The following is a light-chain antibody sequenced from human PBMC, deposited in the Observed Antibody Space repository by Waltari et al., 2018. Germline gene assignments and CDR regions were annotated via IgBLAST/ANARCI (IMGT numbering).Light chain of an antibody. J-gene: IGKJ2*01. CDR1: QSISSY. CDR3: QQSYSTPRT. Sequence: DIQMTQSPSSLSTSVGDRVTITCRASQSISSYLNWYQQKPGKAPKLLIYAASSLQSGVPSRFSGSGSGTDFTLTISSLQREDFVTYYCQQSYSTPRTFGQGTRLEIE. V-gene: IGKV1-39*01. CDR2: AAS.